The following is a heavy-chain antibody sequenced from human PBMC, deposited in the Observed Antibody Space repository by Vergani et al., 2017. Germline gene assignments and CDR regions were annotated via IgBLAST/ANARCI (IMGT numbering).Heavy chain of an antibody. V-gene: IGHV3-21*01. CDR3: AKDAPIYSNYYPGDY. Sequence: EVQLVESGGGLVKPGGSLRLSCAASGFTFSSYSMNWVRPAPGKGLEWVSSISSSSSYIYYSDSVKGRFTISRDNAKNSLYLQMNSLRAEDTAVYYCAKDAPIYSNYYPGDYWGQGTLVTVSS. CDR1: GFTFSSYS. J-gene: IGHJ4*02. D-gene: IGHD4-11*01. CDR2: ISSSSSYI.